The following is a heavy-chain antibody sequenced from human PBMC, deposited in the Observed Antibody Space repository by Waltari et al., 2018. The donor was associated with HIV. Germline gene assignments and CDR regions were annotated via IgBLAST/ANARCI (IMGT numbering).Heavy chain of an antibody. CDR2: TFYRSQWRF. J-gene: IGHJ6*01. CDR1: KDSLSSNSAA. Sequence: VRLQQSGPGLMKTSQTLSLTCALSKDSLSSNSAAWNWVRRSPSRGFEWLGKTFYRSQWRFDYAGSLKGRLSISVDIAMNQFSLHLTSLIPDDTATYYCVRDSYGFDIWGQGSPVNV. CDR3: VRDSYGFDI. V-gene: IGHV6-1*02.